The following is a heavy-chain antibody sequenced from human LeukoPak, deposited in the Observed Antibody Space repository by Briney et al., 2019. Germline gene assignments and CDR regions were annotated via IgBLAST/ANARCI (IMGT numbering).Heavy chain of an antibody. CDR2: ISSSSSTI. CDR1: GFTFSSYS. CDR3: ARDRLIEYYDFWSGYHPPYYFDY. J-gene: IGHJ4*02. D-gene: IGHD3-3*01. Sequence: PGGSLRLSCAASGFTFSSYSMNWVRQAPGKGLEWVSYISSSSSTIYYADSVKGRFTISRDNAKNSLYLQMNSLRAEDTAVYYCARDRLIEYYDFWSGYHPPYYFDYWGQGTLVTVSS. V-gene: IGHV3-48*01.